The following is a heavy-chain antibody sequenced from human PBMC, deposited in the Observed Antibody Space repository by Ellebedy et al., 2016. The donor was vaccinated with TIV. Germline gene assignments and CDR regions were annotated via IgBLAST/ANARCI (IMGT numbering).Heavy chain of an antibody. V-gene: IGHV3-74*01. J-gene: IGHJ4*02. D-gene: IGHD6-19*01. CDR1: GFTSSDHW. Sequence: GESLKISCAMSGFTSSDHWMHWVRPVPGKGPVWVSRINNHGTVTNYADFVKGRFTISRDNSKNTLYLQMNSLRAEDTAVYYCAGGISVAGTSLGFWGQGTLVAVSS. CDR2: INNHGTVT. CDR3: AGGISVAGTSLGF.